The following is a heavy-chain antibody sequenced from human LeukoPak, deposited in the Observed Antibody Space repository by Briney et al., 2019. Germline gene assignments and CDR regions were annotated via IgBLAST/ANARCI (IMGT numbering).Heavy chain of an antibody. D-gene: IGHD6-25*01. CDR2: ISAYNGNT. CDR3: ARGRRQQGLLNWFDP. Sequence: ASVKVSCKASGYTFTSYGISWVRQAPGQGLEWMGWISAYNGNTNYAQKLQGRVTMTTDTSTSTAYMELRSLRSDDTAVYYCARGRRQQGLLNWFDPWGQGTLVTVSP. J-gene: IGHJ5*02. CDR1: GYTFTSYG. V-gene: IGHV1-18*01.